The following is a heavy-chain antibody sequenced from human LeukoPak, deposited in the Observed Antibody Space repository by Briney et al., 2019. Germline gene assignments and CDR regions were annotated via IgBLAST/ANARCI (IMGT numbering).Heavy chain of an antibody. V-gene: IGHV3-21*06. J-gene: IGHJ4*02. D-gene: IGHD6-13*01. CDR1: GFTFSIYN. CDR3: ATWGLAAAEFDY. Sequence: GGSLRLSCAASGFTFSIYNINWVRQAPGKGLEWVSFISSSNKYIYYADSVKGRFTISRDNAKNLLYLQMNSLRAEDTAVYYCATWGLAAAEFDYWGQGTLVTVSS. CDR2: ISSSNKYI.